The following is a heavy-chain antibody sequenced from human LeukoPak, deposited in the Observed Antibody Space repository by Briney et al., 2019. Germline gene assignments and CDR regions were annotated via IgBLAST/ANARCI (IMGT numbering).Heavy chain of an antibody. D-gene: IGHD3-9*01. J-gene: IGHJ4*02. CDR1: GFTFSSYA. V-gene: IGHV3-64*01. Sequence: GGSLRLSCAASGFTFSSYAMHWVRQAPGKGLEYVSAISSNGGSTYYANSVKGRFTISRDNSKNTLYLQMGSLRAEDMAVYYCARDPESAYFDWLFLFDYWGQGTLVTVSS. CDR3: ARDPESAYFDWLFLFDY. CDR2: ISSNGGST.